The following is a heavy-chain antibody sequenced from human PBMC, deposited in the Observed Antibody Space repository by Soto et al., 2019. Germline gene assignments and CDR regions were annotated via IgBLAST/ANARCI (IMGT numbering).Heavy chain of an antibody. CDR1: GGSISSYY. V-gene: IGHV4-4*07. D-gene: IGHD6-13*01. Sequence: SETLSLTCTVSGGSISSYYWSWIRQPAGKGLEWIGRIYTSGSTNYNPSLKSRVTMSVDTSKNQFSLKLSSVTAADTAVYYCARDYYVAAAEGAPANWFDPWGQGTLVTVSS. CDR3: ARDYYVAAAEGAPANWFDP. CDR2: IYTSGST. J-gene: IGHJ5*02.